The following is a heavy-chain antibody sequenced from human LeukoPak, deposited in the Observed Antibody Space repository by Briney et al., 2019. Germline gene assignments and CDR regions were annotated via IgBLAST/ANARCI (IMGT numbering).Heavy chain of an antibody. D-gene: IGHD2-8*01. J-gene: IGHJ5*02. CDR1: GFTFSSYE. CDR3: ARDTVNGPFVISLDL. CDR2: ISSSGSTI. Sequence: GGSLRLSCAASGFTFSSYEMNWVRQAPGKGLEWVSYISSSGSTIYYADSVKGRFTISRDNAKNSLYLQMNSLRAEDTAVYYCARDTVNGPFVISLDLWGQGALVTVSS. V-gene: IGHV3-48*03.